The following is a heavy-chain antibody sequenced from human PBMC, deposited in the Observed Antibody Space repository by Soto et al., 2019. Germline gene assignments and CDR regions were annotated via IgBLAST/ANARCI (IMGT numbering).Heavy chain of an antibody. CDR3: ARDGTYGDYPFDY. CDR1: GGSISSYY. Sequence: LSLTCTVSGGSISSYYWSWIRQPPGKGLEWIGYIYYSGSTNYNPSLKSRVTISVDTSKNQFSLKLSSVTAADTAAYYCARDGTYGDYPFDYWGQGTLVTVSS. J-gene: IGHJ4*02. D-gene: IGHD4-17*01. V-gene: IGHV4-59*01. CDR2: IYYSGST.